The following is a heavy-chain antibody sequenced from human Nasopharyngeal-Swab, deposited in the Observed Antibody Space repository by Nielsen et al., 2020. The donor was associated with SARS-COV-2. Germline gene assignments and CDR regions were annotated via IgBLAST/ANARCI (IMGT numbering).Heavy chain of an antibody. J-gene: IGHJ4*02. V-gene: IGHV3-30*03. CDR2: ISYDGSNK. CDR1: GCTFSSYG. D-gene: IGHD6-19*01. Sequence: GESLKIASAASGCTFSSYGMHWGRQAPGKGLEWVAVISYDGSNKYYADSVKGRFTISRDNSKNTLYLQMNSLRAEDTAVYYCARETVAGTRPDYWGQGTLVTVSS. CDR3: ARETVAGTRPDY.